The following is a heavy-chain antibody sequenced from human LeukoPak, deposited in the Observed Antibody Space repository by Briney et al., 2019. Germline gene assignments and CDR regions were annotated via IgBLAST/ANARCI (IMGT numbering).Heavy chain of an antibody. Sequence: GGSLRLSCAASGFTFSSYAMSWVRQAPGKGLEWVSAISGSGGSTYYADSVKGRFTISRGNSKNTLYLQMNSLRAEDTAVYYCAKSPTGPNWFDPWGQGPLVTVSS. CDR1: GFTFSSYA. D-gene: IGHD1-14*01. J-gene: IGHJ5*02. CDR2: ISGSGGST. V-gene: IGHV3-23*01. CDR3: AKSPTGPNWFDP.